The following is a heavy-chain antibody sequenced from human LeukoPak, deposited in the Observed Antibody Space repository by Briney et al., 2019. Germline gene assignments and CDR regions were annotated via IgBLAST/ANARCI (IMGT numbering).Heavy chain of an antibody. J-gene: IGHJ4*02. D-gene: IGHD6-6*01. Sequence: SETLSLTCTVSGGSISSYYWSWIRQPPGKGLEWIGYIYYSGSTNYNPSLKSRVTISVDTSKNQFSLKLSSVTAADTAVYYCARGGYSSSAITFDYWGQGTLVTVSS. CDR1: GGSISSYY. V-gene: IGHV4-59*01. CDR3: ARGGYSSSAITFDY. CDR2: IYYSGST.